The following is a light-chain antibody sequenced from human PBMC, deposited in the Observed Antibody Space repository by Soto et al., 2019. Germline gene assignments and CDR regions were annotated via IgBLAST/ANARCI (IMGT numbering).Light chain of an antibody. CDR2: DAS. Sequence: VVLTQFPGTLSLSPGETATLSCGASQSVSNNFLGWYQQKPGLPPRLLIYDASSRANGIPERFSGRGSGTQFTLTISRLEPEDFAVYYCQQYGRTPWTFGRGTKV. V-gene: IGKV3D-20*01. CDR3: QQYGRTPWT. CDR1: QSVSNNF. J-gene: IGKJ1*01.